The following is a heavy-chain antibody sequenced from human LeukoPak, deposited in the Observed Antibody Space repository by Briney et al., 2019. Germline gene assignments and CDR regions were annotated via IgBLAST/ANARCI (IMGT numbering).Heavy chain of an antibody. CDR3: AKAPVTSCRGAYCYPFDS. CDR2: ISSSSSYI. V-gene: IGHV3-21*04. Sequence: GGSLRLSCVVSGFTLSGHSINWVRQAPGKGLEWVSSISSSSSYIYYTDSVKGRFTISRDNAKNSLFLQMNSLRAEDAAVYFCAKAPVTSCRGAYCYPFDSWGQGTLVTVSS. D-gene: IGHD2-21*01. J-gene: IGHJ4*02. CDR1: GFTLSGHS.